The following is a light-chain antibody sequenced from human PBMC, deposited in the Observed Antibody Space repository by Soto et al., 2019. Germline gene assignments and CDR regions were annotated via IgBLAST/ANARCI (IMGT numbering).Light chain of an antibody. Sequence: QSVLTQPASVSGSPGQSITISCTGTSSDVGGYNYVSWYQQYPGKAPKLMIYEVSNRPSGVSNRFSGSKSGKTASLTISGLQAEDEADYYCSSHTGSNTLAFGGGTKLTVL. J-gene: IGLJ2*01. CDR1: SSDVGGYNY. V-gene: IGLV2-14*03. CDR2: EVS. CDR3: SSHTGSNTLA.